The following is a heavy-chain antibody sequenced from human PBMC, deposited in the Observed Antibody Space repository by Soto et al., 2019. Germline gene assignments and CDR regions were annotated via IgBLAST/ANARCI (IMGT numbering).Heavy chain of an antibody. V-gene: IGHV4-31*03. Sequence: QVQLQESGPGLVKPSQTLSLTCSVSGLSINSGGYYWSWIRHHPGKGLEWIGYIYYTGHTFYTASLKSRFAMSLDTSKNQFFLRLSSVTAADTAGYYCARGSQLERDALDIWGQGTMVTVSS. J-gene: IGHJ3*02. CDR3: ARGSQLERDALDI. CDR1: GLSINSGGYY. CDR2: IYYTGHT. D-gene: IGHD1-1*01.